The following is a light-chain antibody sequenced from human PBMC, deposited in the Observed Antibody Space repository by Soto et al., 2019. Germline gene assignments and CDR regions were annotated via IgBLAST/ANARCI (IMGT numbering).Light chain of an antibody. CDR1: QSISTN. CDR3: QQYHTWPIT. Sequence: ENVLTQSPGTLSLSPGERATLSCRASQSISTNFLAWYQQKPGQAPRLLISGASTGATGIPARFSGSGSGTEFTLTISSLQSEDCAIYYCQQYHTWPITFGGGTKVDIK. J-gene: IGKJ4*01. CDR2: GAS. V-gene: IGKV3-15*01.